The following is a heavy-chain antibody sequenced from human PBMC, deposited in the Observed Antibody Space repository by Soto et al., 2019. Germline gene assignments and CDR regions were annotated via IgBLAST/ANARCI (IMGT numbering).Heavy chain of an antibody. CDR1: GGSISSGGYY. V-gene: IGHV4-31*03. CDR3: ARDQYEFWSGYYTGTKNGMDV. D-gene: IGHD3-3*01. J-gene: IGHJ6*02. Sequence: QVQLQESGPGLVKPSQTLSLTCTVSGGSISSGGYYWSWIRQHPGKGLEWIGYIYYSGSTYYNPSRKSRVTISVDTSKNQYALKLSSVTAAHTAVYYCARDQYEFWSGYYTGTKNGMDVWGQGTTVTVSS. CDR2: IYYSGST.